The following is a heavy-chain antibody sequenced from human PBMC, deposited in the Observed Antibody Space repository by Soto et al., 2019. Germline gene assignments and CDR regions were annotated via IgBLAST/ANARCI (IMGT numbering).Heavy chain of an antibody. Sequence: PSETLSLTCTVSGGSISSGGYYWSWIRQHPGKGLEWIGYIYYSGSTYYNPPLKSRVTISVDTSKNQFSLKLSSVTAADTAVYYCVRGIIAAAGMLHWFDPWGQGTLVTVSS. CDR3: VRGIIAAAGMLHWFDP. CDR1: GGSISSGGYY. V-gene: IGHV4-31*03. J-gene: IGHJ5*02. CDR2: IYYSGST. D-gene: IGHD6-13*01.